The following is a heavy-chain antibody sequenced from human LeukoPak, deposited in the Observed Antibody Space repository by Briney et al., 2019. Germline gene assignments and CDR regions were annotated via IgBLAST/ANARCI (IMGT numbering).Heavy chain of an antibody. D-gene: IGHD3-10*01. V-gene: IGHV3-21*04. Sequence: GGSLRLSCAASGFTFSSYSMNWVRQAPGKGLEWVSSISSSSSYIYYADSVKGRFTISRDNAKNSLYLQMNSLRAEDTAVYYCAKLLWFGDLGGGPFDIWGQGTMVTVSS. J-gene: IGHJ3*02. CDR1: GFTFSSYS. CDR2: ISSSSSYI. CDR3: AKLLWFGDLGGGPFDI.